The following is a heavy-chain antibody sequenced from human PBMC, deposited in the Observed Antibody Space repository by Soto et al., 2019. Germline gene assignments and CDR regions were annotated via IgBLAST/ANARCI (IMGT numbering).Heavy chain of an antibody. V-gene: IGHV4-4*07. CDR2: ISSSGTT. J-gene: IGHJ6*02. Sequence: SETLSLTCTVSGGYVSRYYWSCIRQPAGKGLEWVGRISSSGTTNYNPSLKRRVAMSLDTSTNLFSLRLTSVAAADTAVYYCAKEGIRWDDGALDDWGQGTTVTVSS. CDR3: AKEGIRWDDGALDD. CDR1: GGYVSRYY. D-gene: IGHD1-26*01.